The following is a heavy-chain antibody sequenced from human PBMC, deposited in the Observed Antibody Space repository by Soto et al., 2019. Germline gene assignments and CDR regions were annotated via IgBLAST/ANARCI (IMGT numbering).Heavy chain of an antibody. CDR1: GGTFSSYA. Sequence: QVQLVQSGAEVKKPGSSVKVSCKASGGTFSSYAISWERQAPGQGLEWMGGIIPIFGTANYAPKFQGRVTITADESTSTAYMELSSLRTEDTAVYYCARERGTNIVLMGNWFDPWGQGTLVTVSS. CDR2: IIPIFGTA. J-gene: IGHJ5*02. D-gene: IGHD2-8*01. V-gene: IGHV1-69*12. CDR3: ARERGTNIVLMGNWFDP.